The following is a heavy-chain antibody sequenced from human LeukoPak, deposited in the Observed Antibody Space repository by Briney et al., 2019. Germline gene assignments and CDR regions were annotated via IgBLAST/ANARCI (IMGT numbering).Heavy chain of an antibody. CDR2: INHSGST. Sequence: SETLSLTCAVYGGSFSGYYWSWIRQPPGKGLEWIGEINHSGSTNYNPSLKSRVTISVDTSKNQYSLKLSSVTAADTGVYCCATVDGGGYDAPYYFDCWGQGTLVTVSS. V-gene: IGHV4-34*01. J-gene: IGHJ4*02. CDR1: GGSFSGYY. CDR3: ATVDGGGYDAPYYFDC. D-gene: IGHD5-12*01.